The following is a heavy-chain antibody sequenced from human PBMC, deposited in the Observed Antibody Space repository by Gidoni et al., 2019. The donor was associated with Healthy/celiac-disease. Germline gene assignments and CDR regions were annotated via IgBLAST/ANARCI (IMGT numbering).Heavy chain of an antibody. Sequence: EWVSYISSSGSTIYYADSVKGRFTISRDNAKNSLYLQMNSLRAEDTAVYYCARDKGSITAWGQGTLVTVSS. V-gene: IGHV3-11*01. CDR2: ISSSGSTI. J-gene: IGHJ4*02. D-gene: IGHD1-20*01. CDR3: ARDKGSITA.